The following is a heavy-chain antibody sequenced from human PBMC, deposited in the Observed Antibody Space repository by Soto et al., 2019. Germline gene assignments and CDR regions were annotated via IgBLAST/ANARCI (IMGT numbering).Heavy chain of an antibody. D-gene: IGHD3-9*01. Sequence: SESLSLTCYVSGESIGESYWCWIRQTPGGGLEWMGSIHYSGSLNYSPSLKSRLTMSIDTSKNHISLELKSVSPADTAVYYCATILRGWTLDSWVQGALVP. CDR1: GESIGESY. J-gene: IGHJ5*01. CDR2: IHYSGSL. CDR3: ATILRGWTLDS. V-gene: IGHV4-59*01.